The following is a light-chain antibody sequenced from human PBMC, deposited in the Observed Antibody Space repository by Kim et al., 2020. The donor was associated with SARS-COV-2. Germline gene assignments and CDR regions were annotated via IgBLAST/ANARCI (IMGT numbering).Light chain of an antibody. CDR3: LSWDISTCV. J-gene: IGLJ1*01. CDR1: KFEDKY. Sequence: SVSPGQTACITFSRDKFEDKYACWYQQTPGPSPVLVIYQHSQRPSGTPERFSGSNSGNTATLTISGIQAMDEADYYCLSWDISTCVFGTGTNVTVL. CDR2: QHS. V-gene: IGLV3-1*01.